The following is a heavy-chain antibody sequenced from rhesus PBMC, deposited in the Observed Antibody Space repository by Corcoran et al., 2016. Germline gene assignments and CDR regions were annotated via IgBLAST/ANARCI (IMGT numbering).Heavy chain of an antibody. CDR3: ARDPKAMTLDY. CDR1: GGSVSSSNW. D-gene: IGHD1-32*01. V-gene: IGHV4-65*01. CDR2: ISGSSGRT. Sequence: QVQLQESGPGLVKPSETLSLTCAVSGGSVSSSNWWSWIRQPPGKGLGWIGYISGSSGRTYYNPSLKRRVTISTDTAKNQFSLKLSSVTAADTAVYYCARDPKAMTLDYWGQGVLVTVSS. J-gene: IGHJ4*01.